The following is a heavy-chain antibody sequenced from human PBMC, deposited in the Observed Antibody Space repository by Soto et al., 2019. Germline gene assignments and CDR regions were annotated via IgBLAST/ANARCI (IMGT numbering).Heavy chain of an antibody. CDR2: IKSKTDGGTT. J-gene: IGHJ4*02. D-gene: IGHD4-17*01. V-gene: IGHV3-15*01. CDR1: GLSFSNVW. CDR3: SFQESTTVTMFEY. Sequence: GGSLRLSCAASGLSFSNVWMSWVRQAPGKGLEWVGRIKSKTDGGTTDYAAPVKGRFTISRDDSKTTLYLQMNSLKTEDTAVYYCSFQESTTVTMFEYWGQGTLVTVSS.